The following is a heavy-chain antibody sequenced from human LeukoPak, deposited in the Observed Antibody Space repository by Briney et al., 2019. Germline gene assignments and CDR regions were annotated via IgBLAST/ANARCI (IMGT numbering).Heavy chain of an antibody. CDR1: GFTVSRNY. J-gene: IGHJ4*02. D-gene: IGHD1-20*01. CDR3: ARGYNWNDAKLDF. Sequence: LPGGSLRLSCAASGFTVSRNYMTWVRQAPGKGLEWVSVVYSAGTTYYADSVKGRFTISRDNSKNTLYLQMNSLRAEDTAVYYCARGYNWNDAKLDFWGQGTLVTVSS. CDR2: VYSAGTT. V-gene: IGHV3-53*01.